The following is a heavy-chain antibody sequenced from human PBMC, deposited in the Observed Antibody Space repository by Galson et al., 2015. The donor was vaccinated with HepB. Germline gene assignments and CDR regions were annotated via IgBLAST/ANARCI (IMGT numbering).Heavy chain of an antibody. D-gene: IGHD4-23*01. Sequence: SLRLSCAASGFTFRTYDMNWVRQAPGKGLEWVSYINSRGTTMYYADSVKGRFTISRDNAENSLYLQMNSLRAEDTALYYCARGAGDDSDRDYWGQGTRVTVSS. J-gene: IGHJ4*02. CDR3: ARGAGDDSDRDY. CDR1: GFTFRTYD. CDR2: INSRGTTM. V-gene: IGHV3-48*03.